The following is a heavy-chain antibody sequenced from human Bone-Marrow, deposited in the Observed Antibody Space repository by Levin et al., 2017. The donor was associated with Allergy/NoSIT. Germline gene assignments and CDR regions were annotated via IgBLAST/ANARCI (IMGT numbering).Heavy chain of an antibody. J-gene: IGHJ3*02. D-gene: IGHD3-10*01. Sequence: DSGLTVSTNYMNWVRQAPGKGLEWVSVIYRGGNTFYADSVKGRFTISGDNSKNTLHLQMNNLRADDTAIYYCARRQFYGSGRYGFDIWGQGTMVTVSS. CDR3: ARRQFYGSGRYGFDI. CDR2: IYRGGNT. CDR1: GLTVSTNY. V-gene: IGHV3-53*01.